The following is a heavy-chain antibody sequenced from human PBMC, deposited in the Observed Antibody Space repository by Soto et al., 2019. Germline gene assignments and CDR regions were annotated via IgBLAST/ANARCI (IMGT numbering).Heavy chain of an antibody. Sequence: GGSLRLSCAASGFTFSSYAMSWVRQAPGKGLEWVSAISGSGGSTYYADSVKGRFTISRDNSKNTRYLQMNSLRAEDTAVYYCAKDAYYDFWSGYGNYYYYYMDVWGKGTTVTVSS. V-gene: IGHV3-23*01. CDR1: GFTFSSYA. J-gene: IGHJ6*03. CDR3: AKDAYYDFWSGYGNYYYYYMDV. D-gene: IGHD3-3*01. CDR2: ISGSGGST.